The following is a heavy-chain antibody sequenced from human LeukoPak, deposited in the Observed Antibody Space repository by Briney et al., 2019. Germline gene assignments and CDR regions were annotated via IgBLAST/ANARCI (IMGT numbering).Heavy chain of an antibody. CDR3: ARDDAGYYGSGSYYIQY. D-gene: IGHD3-10*01. CDR1: GYTFTSYY. Sequence: ASVKVSCKASGYTFTSYYMHWVRQAPGQGLEWMGIINPSGGSTSYAQKLQGRVTMTRDTSTSTVYMELSSLRSEDTAVYYCARDDAGYYGSGSYYIQYWGQGTLVTVSS. V-gene: IGHV1-46*01. CDR2: INPSGGST. J-gene: IGHJ4*02.